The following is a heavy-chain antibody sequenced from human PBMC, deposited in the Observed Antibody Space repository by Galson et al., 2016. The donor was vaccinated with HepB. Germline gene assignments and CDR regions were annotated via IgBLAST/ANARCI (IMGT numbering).Heavy chain of an antibody. Sequence: SCKASGYTFTSYGFNWVRQAPGQGLEWMGWISAYNGKTTYARNLQGRVTMTTDTSTNTAYMELRSLRSDDTAIYYCARTKVRDDYIWGSYRSSGYYANDVWGKGTTVTVSS. CDR1: GYTFTSYG. V-gene: IGHV1-18*01. J-gene: IGHJ6*04. CDR3: ARTKVRDDYIWGSYRSSGYYANDV. CDR2: ISAYNGKT. D-gene: IGHD3-16*02.